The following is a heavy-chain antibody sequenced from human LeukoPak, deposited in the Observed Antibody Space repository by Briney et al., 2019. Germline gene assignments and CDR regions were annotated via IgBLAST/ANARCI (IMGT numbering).Heavy chain of an antibody. V-gene: IGHV3-43*01. CDR1: GFTFDDYT. CDR3: AKGAYGGNSGVLDY. J-gene: IGHJ4*02. CDR2: ISWDGGST. Sequence: GGSLRLSCAASGFTFDDYTMHWVRHAPGKGLEWVSLISWDGGSTYYADSVKGRFTISRDNSKNSLYLQMNSLRTEDTALYYCAKGAYGGNSGVLDYWGQGTLVTVSS. D-gene: IGHD4-23*01.